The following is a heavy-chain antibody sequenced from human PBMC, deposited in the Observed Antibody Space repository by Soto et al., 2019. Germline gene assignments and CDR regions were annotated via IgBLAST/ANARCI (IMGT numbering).Heavy chain of an antibody. CDR1: GFSFSIYA. CDR3: AKDAPGSGWLSDY. J-gene: IGHJ4*02. V-gene: IGHV3-23*01. D-gene: IGHD3-22*01. Sequence: GSLWLCCAASGFSFSIYAMSWVRQAPGKGLEWVSTIGGCGGTSYADFVRGRFTISRDNSKNTLYLQMNSLRAEDTAVYYWAKDAPGSGWLSDYWGLGTLVTGSS. CDR2: IGGCGGT.